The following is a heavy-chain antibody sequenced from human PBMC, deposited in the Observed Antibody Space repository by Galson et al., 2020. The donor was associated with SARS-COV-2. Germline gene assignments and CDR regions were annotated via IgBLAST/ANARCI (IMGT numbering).Heavy chain of an antibody. Sequence: ASVKVSCKASGYPFTSYYIHWVRQAPGQGLEWMGRINPDSGVTNYAQMFQDRVTMNRDPSITTAYMELTSLTSDDTAVYYCVRGRADGDLGSFWGQGTLVTVSS. CDR1: GYPFTSYY. J-gene: IGHJ4*02. V-gene: IGHV1-2*02. CDR2: INPDSGVT. CDR3: VRGRADGDLGSF. D-gene: IGHD3-10*01.